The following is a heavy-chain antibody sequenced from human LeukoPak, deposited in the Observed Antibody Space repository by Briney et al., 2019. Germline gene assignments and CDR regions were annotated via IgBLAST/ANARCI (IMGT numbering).Heavy chain of an antibody. V-gene: IGHV4-34*01. Sequence: SETLSLTCAVYGGSFSGYYWSWIRQPPGKGLEWIGEINHSGSTNYNPSLKSRVTISVDTSKKQFSLKLSSVTAADTAVYYCARPDYGGNPSHFDYWGQGTLVTVSS. CDR2: INHSGST. D-gene: IGHD4-17*01. CDR3: ARPDYGGNPSHFDY. CDR1: GGSFSGYY. J-gene: IGHJ4*02.